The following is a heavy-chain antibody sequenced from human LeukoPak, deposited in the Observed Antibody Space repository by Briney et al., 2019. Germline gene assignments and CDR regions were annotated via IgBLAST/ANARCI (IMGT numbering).Heavy chain of an antibody. CDR2: IYNSGST. CDR3: ARDRELGY. Sequence: TSETLSLTCTVSGDSISIYYWSWIRQPPGKGLEWIGYIYNSGSTNYNPSLKSRVTISVDTSKNQFSLKLTSVTAADTAIYYCARDRELGYWGQGTLVTVSS. J-gene: IGHJ4*02. D-gene: IGHD3-10*01. V-gene: IGHV4-59*01. CDR1: GDSISIYY.